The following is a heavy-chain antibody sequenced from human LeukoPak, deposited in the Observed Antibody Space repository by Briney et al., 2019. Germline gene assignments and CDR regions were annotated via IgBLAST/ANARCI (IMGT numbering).Heavy chain of an antibody. CDR3: ARCLRDIVVVPAACDY. D-gene: IGHD2-2*01. Sequence: SETLSLTCAVYGGSFSGYYWSWIRQPPGKALEWIGEINHSGSTNYNPSLKSRVTISVDTSKNQFSQKLSSVTAADTAVYYCARCLRDIVVVPAACDYWGQGTLVTVSS. CDR2: INHSGST. CDR1: GGSFSGYY. J-gene: IGHJ4*02. V-gene: IGHV4-34*01.